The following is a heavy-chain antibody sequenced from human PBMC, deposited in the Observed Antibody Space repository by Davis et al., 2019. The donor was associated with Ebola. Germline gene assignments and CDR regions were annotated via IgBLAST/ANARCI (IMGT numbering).Heavy chain of an antibody. CDR3: ARHKGWFGELSYFDY. CDR1: GYSFTSYW. Sequence: GESLKISCKGSGYSFTSYWISWVRQMPGKGLEWMGRIDPSDSYTNYSPSFQGHVTISADKSISTAYLQWSSLKASDTAMYYCARHKGWFGELSYFDYWGQGTLVIVSS. D-gene: IGHD3-10*01. CDR2: IDPSDSYT. J-gene: IGHJ4*02. V-gene: IGHV5-10-1*01.